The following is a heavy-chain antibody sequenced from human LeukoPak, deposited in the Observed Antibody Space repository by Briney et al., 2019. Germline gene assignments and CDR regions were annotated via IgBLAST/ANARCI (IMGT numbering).Heavy chain of an antibody. CDR1: RITFRNAW. Sequence: GGSLRLSCAVSRITFRNAWMSWVRQAPGKGLEWVARIRSKTEGETKEYAASVKGRFTISRDDSRSRLYLQMNSLKAEDTAVYYCATGVVTGTSRWGQGTLVTVSS. J-gene: IGHJ4*02. D-gene: IGHD1-1*01. CDR2: IRSKTEGETK. V-gene: IGHV3-15*01. CDR3: ATGVVTGTSR.